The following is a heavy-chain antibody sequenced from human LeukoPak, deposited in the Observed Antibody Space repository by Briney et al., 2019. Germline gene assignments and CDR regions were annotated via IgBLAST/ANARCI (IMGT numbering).Heavy chain of an antibody. Sequence: GGSLRLSCAASGFTFSSYWMSWVRQAPGKGLEWVANIKQDGSEKYYVDSVKGRFTISRDNAKNSLYLQMNSLRAEDTAVYYCARGGRWLQLRANDYWGQGTLVTVSS. CDR2: IKQDGSEK. V-gene: IGHV3-7*01. CDR1: GFTFSSYW. D-gene: IGHD5-24*01. CDR3: ARGGRWLQLRANDY. J-gene: IGHJ4*02.